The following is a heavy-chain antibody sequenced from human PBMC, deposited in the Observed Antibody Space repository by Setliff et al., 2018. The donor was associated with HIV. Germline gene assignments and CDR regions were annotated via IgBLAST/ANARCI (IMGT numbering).Heavy chain of an antibody. D-gene: IGHD6-19*01. CDR2: ITAESGT. Sequence: GGSLRLSCAASGFTFSNYAMNWVRQDPGKGPEGVAYITAESGTYYADSVKGRFTISRDNAKNSLYMQMKSLRVEDTAVYYCASGAADGWDVDHWGQGTLVTVSS. CDR3: ASGAADGWDVDH. J-gene: IGHJ4*02. V-gene: IGHV3-48*01. CDR1: GFTFSNYA.